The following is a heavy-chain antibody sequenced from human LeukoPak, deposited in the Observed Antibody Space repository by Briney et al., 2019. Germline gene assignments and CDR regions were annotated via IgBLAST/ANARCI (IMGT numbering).Heavy chain of an antibody. CDR2: ITISGHTK. D-gene: IGHD5-24*01. Sequence: GSLRLSCAASGFDLSTYEMNWVRQAPGKGLEWIADITISGHTKNYADSVKGRFSISRDNAGTSLYLQMHSLRVEDTGVYYCARGDPHADLWGQGTLVTVSS. CDR1: GFDLSTYE. CDR3: ARGDPHADL. J-gene: IGHJ5*02. V-gene: IGHV3-48*03.